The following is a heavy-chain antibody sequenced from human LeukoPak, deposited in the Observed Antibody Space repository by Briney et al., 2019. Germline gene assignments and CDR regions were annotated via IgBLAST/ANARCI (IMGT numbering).Heavy chain of an antibody. D-gene: IGHD5-18*01. CDR1: GGSLSSSSYY. V-gene: IGHV4-39*07. CDR2: IYYSGST. CDR3: ARGISYGLRYYYYYYYMDV. Sequence: SETLSLTCTVSGGSLSSSSYYWGWIRQPPGTGLEWIERIYYSGSTYYNPSLKSRVTISVDTSKNQFSLKLSSVTAADTAVYYWARGISYGLRYYYYYYYMDVGGKGTTVTVSS. J-gene: IGHJ6*03.